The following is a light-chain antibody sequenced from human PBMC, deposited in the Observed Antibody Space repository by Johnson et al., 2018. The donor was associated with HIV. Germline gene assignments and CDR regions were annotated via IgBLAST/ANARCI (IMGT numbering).Light chain of an antibody. CDR2: DNN. CDR1: SSNIGNNY. CDR3: GTWDGSLSAGAV. J-gene: IGLJ1*01. V-gene: IGLV1-51*01. Sequence: QSVLTQSPSVSAAPGQKVTISCSGSSSNIGNNYVSWYQQLPGTAPKLLIYDNNKRPSGIPDRFSGSKSGTSATLGITGLQTGDEGDYYCGTWDGSLSAGAVFGTGTKVTVL.